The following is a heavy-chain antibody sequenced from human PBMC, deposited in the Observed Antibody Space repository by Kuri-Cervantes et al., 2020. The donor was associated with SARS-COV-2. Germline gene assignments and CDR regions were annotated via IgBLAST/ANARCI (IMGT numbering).Heavy chain of an antibody. Sequence: LSLTCAASGFTFSGHWIHWVRQAPGKGLEWVAVISYDGSNKYYADSVKGRFTISRDNSKNTLYLQMNSLRAEDTAVYYCARGIIDLRFLDGAEDYWGQGTLVTVSS. D-gene: IGHD3-3*01. CDR1: GFTFSGHW. CDR3: ARGIIDLRFLDGAEDY. V-gene: IGHV3-30-3*01. CDR2: ISYDGSNK. J-gene: IGHJ4*02.